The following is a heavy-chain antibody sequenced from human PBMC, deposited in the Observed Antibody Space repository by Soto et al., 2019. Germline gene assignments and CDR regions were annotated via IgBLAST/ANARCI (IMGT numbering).Heavy chain of an antibody. CDR1: GYTFTSYY. D-gene: IGHD4-17*01. CDR2: INPSGGST. CDR3: ARAVRILTVTTPKYNWFDP. Sequence: ASVKVSCKASGYTFTSYYMHWVRQAPGQGLEWMGIINPSGGSTSYAQKFQGRVTMTRDTSTSTVYMELSSLRSEDTAVYYCARAVRILTVTTPKYNWFDPWGQGTLVTVSS. J-gene: IGHJ5*02. V-gene: IGHV1-46*03.